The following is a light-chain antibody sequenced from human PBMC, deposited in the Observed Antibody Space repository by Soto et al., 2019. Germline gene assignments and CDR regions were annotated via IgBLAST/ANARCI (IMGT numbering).Light chain of an antibody. V-gene: IGLV1-44*01. CDR2: SNI. CDR3: AAWDDGLDGPL. Sequence: QSVLTQPPSASGTPGQRVTISCSGSSSNIGSNTVNWYHRLPGTAPKLLIYSNIQRPSGVPDRFSGSKSGTSASLAISGLQSEDEADYYCAAWDDGLDGPLFGGGTKLTVL. CDR1: SSNIGSNT. J-gene: IGLJ2*01.